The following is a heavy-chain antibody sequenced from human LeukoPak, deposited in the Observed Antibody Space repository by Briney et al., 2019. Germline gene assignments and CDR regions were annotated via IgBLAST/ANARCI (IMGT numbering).Heavy chain of an antibody. CDR3: ARAAIGFDY. CDR1: GGSFSGYY. J-gene: IGHJ4*02. Sequence: SETLSLTCAVYGGSFSGYYWSWIRQPPGKGLEWIGYIYYSGSTYYNPSLKSRVTISVDTSKNQFSLKLSSVTAADTAVYYCARAAIGFDYWGQGTLVTVSS. V-gene: IGHV4-30-4*01. CDR2: IYYSGST.